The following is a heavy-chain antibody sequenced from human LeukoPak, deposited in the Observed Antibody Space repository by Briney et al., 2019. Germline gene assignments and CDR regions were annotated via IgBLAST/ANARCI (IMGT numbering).Heavy chain of an antibody. D-gene: IGHD1-26*01. V-gene: IGHV3-74*01. J-gene: IGHJ4*02. CDR1: GFSFSSTW. CDR3: ASPVGATSPFDY. Sequence: GGSLRLSCAASGFSFSSTWMHWVRQAPGKGLVWVSHIHSDGISTTYADSVKGRFTISRDNAKNTLYLQMNSLRAEDTAVYYCASPVGATSPFDYWGQGTLVTVSS. CDR2: IHSDGIST.